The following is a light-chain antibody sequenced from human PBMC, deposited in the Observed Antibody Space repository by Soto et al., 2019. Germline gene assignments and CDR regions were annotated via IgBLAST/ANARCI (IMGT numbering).Light chain of an antibody. CDR3: QQYNNWPPYT. V-gene: IGKV3-15*01. J-gene: IGKJ2*01. Sequence: EIVMTQSPAPLSVSPGERATLSCRASQSVSSNLAWYHQKPGQAPRLLIYGASTRATGIPARFSGSGSGTEFTLTISSLQSEDFAVYYCQQYNNWPPYTFGQGTKLEIK. CDR1: QSVSSN. CDR2: GAS.